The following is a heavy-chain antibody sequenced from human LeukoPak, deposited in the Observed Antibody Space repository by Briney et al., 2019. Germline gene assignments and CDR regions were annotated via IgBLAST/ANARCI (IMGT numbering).Heavy chain of an antibody. CDR2: IKSKTDGGTT. CDR3: TTDLVRWEDTAMVTLT. J-gene: IGHJ5*02. V-gene: IGHV3-15*01. Sequence: AGRSLRLSCAASGFTFSNAWMSWVRQAPGKGLEWVGRIKSKTDGGTTDYAAPVKGRFTISRDDSKNTLYLQMNSLKTEDTAVYYCTTDLVRWEDTAMVTLTWGQGTLVTVSS. CDR1: GFTFSNAW. D-gene: IGHD5-18*01.